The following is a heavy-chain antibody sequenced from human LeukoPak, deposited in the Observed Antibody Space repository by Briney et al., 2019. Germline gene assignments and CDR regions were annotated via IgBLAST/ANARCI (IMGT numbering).Heavy chain of an antibody. V-gene: IGHV4-4*07. CDR2: IYTSGST. CDR3: ARVPIAAAGLYYYYYMDV. CDR1: GGPISSYY. J-gene: IGHJ6*03. D-gene: IGHD6-13*01. Sequence: PSETLSLTCTVSGGPISSYYWSWIRQPAGKGLEWIGRIYTSGSTNYNPSLKSRVTMSVDTSKNQFSLKLSSVTAADTAVYYCARVPIAAAGLYYYYYMDVWGKGTTVTVSS.